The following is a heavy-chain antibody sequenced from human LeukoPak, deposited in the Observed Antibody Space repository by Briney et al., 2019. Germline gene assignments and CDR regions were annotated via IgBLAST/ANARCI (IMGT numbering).Heavy chain of an antibody. Sequence: PGRSLRLSCAASGFTFSSYAMHWVRQAPGKGLEWVAVISYDGSNKYYADSVKGRFTISRDNSKNTLYLQMNSLRAEDTAVYYCAKDKDGHFMSWVYGMDVWGQGTTVTVSS. V-gene: IGHV3-30-3*01. D-gene: IGHD6-13*01. CDR1: GFTFSSYA. CDR3: AKDKDGHFMSWVYGMDV. J-gene: IGHJ6*02. CDR2: ISYDGSNK.